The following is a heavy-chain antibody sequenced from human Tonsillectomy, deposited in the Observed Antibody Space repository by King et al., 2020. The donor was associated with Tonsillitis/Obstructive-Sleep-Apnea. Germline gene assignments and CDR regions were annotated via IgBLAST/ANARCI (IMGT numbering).Heavy chain of an antibody. V-gene: IGHV3-21*01. D-gene: IGHD3-16*02. J-gene: IGHJ3*02. Sequence: VQLVESGGGLVKPGGSLRLSCAASGFTFSSYSMNWVRQAPGKGLEWVSSISSSSSYIYYADSVKGRFTISRDNAKNSLYLQMNSLRAEDTAVYYCARDFPPSHYDYIWGSYHDAFDIWGQGTMVTVSS. CDR2: ISSSSSYI. CDR3: ARDFPPSHYDYIWGSYHDAFDI. CDR1: GFTFSSYS.